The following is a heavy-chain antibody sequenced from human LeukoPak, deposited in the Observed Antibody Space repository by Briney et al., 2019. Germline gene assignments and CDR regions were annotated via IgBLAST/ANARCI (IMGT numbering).Heavy chain of an antibody. CDR1: GFIISRDS. CDR3: AREIPGGTTDLDC. D-gene: IGHD1-7*01. CDR2: ISRDSGIK. Sequence: GGSLRLSCAASGFIISRDSMNWVRQAPGKGLEWIAYISRDSGIKYYADSVRGRFTISRDNAKNSLYLQMNSLRVEDTAVYYCAREIPGGTTDLDCWGQGTLVTVSS. J-gene: IGHJ4*02. V-gene: IGHV3-48*01.